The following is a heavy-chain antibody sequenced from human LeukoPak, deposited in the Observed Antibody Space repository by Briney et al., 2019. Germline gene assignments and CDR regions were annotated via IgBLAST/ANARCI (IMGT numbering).Heavy chain of an antibody. CDR2: IYYSGST. V-gene: IGHV4-39*01. CDR3: ARLGPHRSHPGVGAFDI. J-gene: IGHJ3*02. CDR1: GGSISSSSYY. Sequence: SETLSLTCTVSGGSISSSSYYWGWIRQPPGKGLEWIGSIYYSGSTYYNPSLKSRVTISVDTSKNQFSLKLSSVTAADTAVYYCARLGPHRSHPGVGAFDIWGQGTMVTVSS. D-gene: IGHD1-26*01.